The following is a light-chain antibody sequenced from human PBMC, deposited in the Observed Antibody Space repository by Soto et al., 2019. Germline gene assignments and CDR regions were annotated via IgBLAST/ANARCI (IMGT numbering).Light chain of an antibody. V-gene: IGKV3-11*01. CDR2: DAS. CDR1: QDVSRY. J-gene: IGKJ3*01. CDR3: QQRSNWL. Sequence: EIVLTQSPATLSLSPGERATLSCRATQDVSRYLAWYQQKPGQSPRLLIYDASNRATGIPARFSGSGSGTDFTLTISSLEPEDSAVYYCQQRSNWLFGPGTKGD.